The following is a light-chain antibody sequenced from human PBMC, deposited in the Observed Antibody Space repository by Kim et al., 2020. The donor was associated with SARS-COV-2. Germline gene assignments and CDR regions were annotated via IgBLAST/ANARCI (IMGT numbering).Light chain of an antibody. Sequence: EIVMTQSPATLSVSPGERATLSCRASQSVSSKLAWYQQKPGQAPRLLIYGASTSATGIPARFSGSGSETEFTLTISSLQSEDFAVYYCQQYNDWPRTFGQGTKVDIK. J-gene: IGKJ1*01. CDR3: QQYNDWPRT. V-gene: IGKV3-15*01. CDR1: QSVSSK. CDR2: GAS.